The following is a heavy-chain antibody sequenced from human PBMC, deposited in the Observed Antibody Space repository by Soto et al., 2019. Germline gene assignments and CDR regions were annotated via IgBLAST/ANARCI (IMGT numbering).Heavy chain of an antibody. CDR3: AKGILVKPPGSRALDI. J-gene: IGHJ3*02. CDR2: IGGAGVNT. Sequence: PVGSLRLSCAASGFTFSSYAMSWVRQAPGKGLEWVSIIGGAGVNTYYADSVKGRFTISRDNSINALYLQMSSLRAGDTAIYYCAKGILVKPPGSRALDIWGQGTMVTVSS. D-gene: IGHD2-2*01. V-gene: IGHV3-23*01. CDR1: GFTFSSYA.